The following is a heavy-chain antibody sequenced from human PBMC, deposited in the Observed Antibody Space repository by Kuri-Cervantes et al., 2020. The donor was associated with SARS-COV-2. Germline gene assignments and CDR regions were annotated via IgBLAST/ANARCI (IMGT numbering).Heavy chain of an antibody. D-gene: IGHD2-8*02. CDR3: ARDASFPRQWEQMATGA. Sequence: SVKVSCKASGGTFSSYAISWVRQAPGQGLEWMGGIIPIFGTANYAQKFQGRVTITADESTSTAYMELRSLRSDDTAVYYCARDASFPRQWEQMATGAWGQGTLVTVSS. J-gene: IGHJ5*02. V-gene: IGHV1-69*13. CDR1: GGTFSSYA. CDR2: IIPIFGTA.